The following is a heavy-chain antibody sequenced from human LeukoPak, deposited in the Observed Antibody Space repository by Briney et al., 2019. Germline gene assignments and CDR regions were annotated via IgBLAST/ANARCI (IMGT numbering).Heavy chain of an antibody. D-gene: IGHD1-14*01. Sequence: SETLSVTFTESGDSFSSSDYYWGWIRQPPGKGLERIGSIYYSGTTYYNPSLKSRVTISVDTSKKQFSLKLRSVTAADTAVYYCATHEWGITNAFDIWGQGTMVTVSS. V-gene: IGHV4-39*01. J-gene: IGHJ3*02. CDR1: GDSFSSSDYY. CDR2: IYYSGTT. CDR3: ATHEWGITNAFDI.